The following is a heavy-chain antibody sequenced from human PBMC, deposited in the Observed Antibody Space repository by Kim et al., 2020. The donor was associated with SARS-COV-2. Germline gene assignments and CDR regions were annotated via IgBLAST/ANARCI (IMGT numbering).Heavy chain of an antibody. D-gene: IGHD3-9*01. J-gene: IGHJ4*02. CDR3: AKGVLRYFDWLSMGFDY. V-gene: IGHV3-9*01. Sequence: VKGRFSISRDNDKNSLYLQMNSLRAEDTALYYCAKGVLRYFDWLSMGFDYWGQGTLVTVSS.